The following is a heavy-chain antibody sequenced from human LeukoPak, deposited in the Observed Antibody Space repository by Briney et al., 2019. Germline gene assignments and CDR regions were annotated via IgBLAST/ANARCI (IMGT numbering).Heavy chain of an antibody. CDR2: VYHTGGT. Sequence: PSETLSLTCTVSGGSISSGGYYWSWIRQPPGKGLEWIGYVYHTGGTKYNPSLKSRVTISLDTPKNQFSLRLSSVTAADTAVYYCARDSRHPYYYGLDVWGQGTTVTVSS. J-gene: IGHJ6*02. CDR1: GGSISSGGYY. V-gene: IGHV4-61*08. CDR3: ARDSRHPYYYGLDV.